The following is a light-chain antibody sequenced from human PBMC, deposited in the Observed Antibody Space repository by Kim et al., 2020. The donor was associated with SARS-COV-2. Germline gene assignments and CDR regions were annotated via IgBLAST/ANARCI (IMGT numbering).Light chain of an antibody. CDR1: QGINNY. V-gene: IGKV1-27*01. CDR2: AAS. J-gene: IGKJ4*01. Sequence: RVTITCLASQGINNYVAWYQQKPVKVPELLIYAASVLQSGVPSRFSGSGSGTDFTLTISGLQPEDVATYYCQKYKSPLTFGGGTKVDIK. CDR3: QKYKSPLT.